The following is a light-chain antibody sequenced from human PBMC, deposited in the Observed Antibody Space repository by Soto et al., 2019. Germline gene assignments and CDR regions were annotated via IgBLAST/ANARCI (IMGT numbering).Light chain of an antibody. CDR3: QHYGSSLFT. CDR2: AAS. V-gene: IGKV3-20*01. CDR1: QSVSSSY. Sequence: EIVLTQSPGTLSLSPGERATLSCRASQSVSSSYLAWYQQKPGQAPRLLIYAASSRATGIPDRFSGSGSGTDFTLTISRLEPEDFAVYYCQHYGSSLFTFGPGTKVDIK. J-gene: IGKJ3*01.